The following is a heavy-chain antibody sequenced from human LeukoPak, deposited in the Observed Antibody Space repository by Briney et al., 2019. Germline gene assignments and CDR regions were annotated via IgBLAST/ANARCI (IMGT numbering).Heavy chain of an antibody. J-gene: IGHJ4*02. CDR2: ISWNSGSI. Sequence: GGSLRLSCAASGFTFDDYAMHWVRQAPGKGLEWVSGISWNSGSIGYADSVKGRFTISRDNAKNSLYLQVNSLRAEDTALYYCAKGPIGIAVAGYYFDYWGQGTLVTVSS. V-gene: IGHV3-9*01. D-gene: IGHD6-19*01. CDR3: AKGPIGIAVAGYYFDY. CDR1: GFTFDDYA.